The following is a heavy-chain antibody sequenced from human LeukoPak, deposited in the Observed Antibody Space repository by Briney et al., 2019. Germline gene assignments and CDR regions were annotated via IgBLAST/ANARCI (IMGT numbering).Heavy chain of an antibody. CDR3: AREGSYPARNWFDT. V-gene: IGHV4-31*03. D-gene: IGHD3-10*01. CDR1: GGSISSGGYY. Sequence: SETLSLTCTVSGGSISSGGYYWSWIRQHPGKGLEWIGYIYYSGSTYYNPSLKSRVTISVEPSKNTFSLKLSSVTAAARAVYYCAREGSYPARNWFDTRGQGTLVTVSS. CDR2: IYYSGST. J-gene: IGHJ5*02.